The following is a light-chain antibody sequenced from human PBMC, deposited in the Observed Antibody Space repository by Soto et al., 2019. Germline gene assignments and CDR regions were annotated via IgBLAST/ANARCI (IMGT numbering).Light chain of an antibody. V-gene: IGKV3-15*01. J-gene: IGKJ1*01. CDR2: GAS. CDR3: QQYYNWPRT. CDR1: QSLGSD. Sequence: EIVMPQSPATLSVSPGERATLSCRASQSLGSDLAWYQQKPGQAPRLLIFGASARPTGIPARISGSGSGTEFTLTISSLRSEDFAVYFCQQYYNWPRTFGQGTKVDIK.